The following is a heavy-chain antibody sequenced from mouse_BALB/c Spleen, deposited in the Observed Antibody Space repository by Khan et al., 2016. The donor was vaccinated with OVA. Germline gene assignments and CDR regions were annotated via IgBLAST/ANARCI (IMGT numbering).Heavy chain of an antibody. CDR1: GYIFTSYW. CDR2: IYPGTDNS. J-gene: IGHJ2*01. Sequence: VQLEESGAELVRPGASVKLSCKTSGYIFTSYWIHWVKQRSGQGLEWIARIYPGTDNSYYNEKFKDKATLTADKSSSTAYTQLSSLKSEDSDVYVCAREDALYHFDHWGQGTTLTVSS. V-gene: IGHV1S132*01. CDR3: AREDALYHFDH.